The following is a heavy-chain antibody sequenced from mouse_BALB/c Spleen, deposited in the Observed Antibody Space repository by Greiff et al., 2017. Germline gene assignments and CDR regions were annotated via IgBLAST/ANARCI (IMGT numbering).Heavy chain of an antibody. CDR2: ISSGGSYT. J-gene: IGHJ4*01. V-gene: IGHV5-9-4*01. Sequence: VKLVESGGGLVKPGGSLKLSCAASGFTFSSYAMSWVRQSPEKRLEWVAEISSGGSYTYYPDTVTGRFTISRDNAKNTLYLEMSSLRSEDTAMYYCARAGNFYAMDYWGQGTSVTVSS. D-gene: IGHD2-1*01. CDR1: GFTFSSYA. CDR3: ARAGNFYAMDY.